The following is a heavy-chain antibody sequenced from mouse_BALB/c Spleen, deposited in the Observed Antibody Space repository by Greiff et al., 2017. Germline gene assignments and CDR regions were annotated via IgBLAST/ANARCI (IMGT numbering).Heavy chain of an antibody. V-gene: IGHV5-4*02. J-gene: IGHJ1*01. CDR3: ARDGTTVVNFDV. D-gene: IGHD1-1*01. CDR1: GFTFSDYY. Sequence: DVHLVESGGGLVKPGGSLKLSCAASGFTFSDYYMYWVRQTPEKRLEWVATISDGGSYTYYPDSVKGRFTISRDNAKNNLYLQMSSLKSEDTAMYYCARDGTTVVNFDVWGAGTTVTVSS. CDR2: ISDGGSYT.